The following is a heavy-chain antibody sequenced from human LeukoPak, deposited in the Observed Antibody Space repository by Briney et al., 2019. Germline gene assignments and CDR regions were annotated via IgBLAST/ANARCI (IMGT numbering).Heavy chain of an antibody. D-gene: IGHD4-17*01. V-gene: IGHV4-59*08. CDR3: ARRRDDGVHFDY. CDR1: GGSISSYY. CDR2: IYYSGST. J-gene: IGHJ4*02. Sequence: SETLSLTCTVSGGSISSYYWSWIRQPPGKGLEWIGYIYYSGSTNYNPSLKSRVTISVDTSKNQFSLKLSSVTAADTAVYYCARRRDDGVHFDYWGQGTLVTVSS.